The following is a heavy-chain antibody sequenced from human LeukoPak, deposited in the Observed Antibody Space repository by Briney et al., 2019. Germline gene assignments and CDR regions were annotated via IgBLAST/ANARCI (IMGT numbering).Heavy chain of an antibody. J-gene: IGHJ3*02. V-gene: IGHV4-59*01. CDR3: ARDGIQYGDAFDI. CDR2: IYYSGST. CDR1: GGSISSYY. Sequence: SETLSLTCTVSGGSISSYYWSWIRQPPGKGLERIGYIYYSGSTNYNPSLKSRVTISVDTSKNQFSLKLSSVTAADTAVYYCARDGIQYGDAFDIWGQGTMVTVSS. D-gene: IGHD5-18*01.